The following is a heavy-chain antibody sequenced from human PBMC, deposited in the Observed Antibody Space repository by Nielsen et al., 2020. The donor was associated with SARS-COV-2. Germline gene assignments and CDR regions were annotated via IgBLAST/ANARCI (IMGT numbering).Heavy chain of an antibody. CDR1: GFSLSTARMD. CDR3: ARIQLELRLFYFYYSMDV. D-gene: IGHD1-7*01. V-gene: IGHV2-26*01. CDR2: IFCNDAK. Sequence: SGPTLMLPTGTLTLTCTVTGFSLSTARMDVGWIRQPPGRALESLAHIFCNDAKSYSTSLKRRLTISKDTSKSQVVLTMTNMDPVDTATYYCARIQLELRLFYFYYSMDVWGKGTTVTVSS. J-gene: IGHJ6*03.